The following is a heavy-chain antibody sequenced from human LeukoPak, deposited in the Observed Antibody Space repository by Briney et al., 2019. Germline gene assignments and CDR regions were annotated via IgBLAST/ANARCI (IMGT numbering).Heavy chain of an antibody. CDR1: GFTFDDYA. V-gene: IGHV3-9*01. CDR2: ISWNSGSI. Sequence: GGSLRLSCAASGFTFDDYAMHWVRQAPGKGLEWVSGISWNSGSIGYADSVKGRFTISRDNAKNSLYLQMNSLRAEDTALYYCATSAAEWGQGTLVTVSS. CDR3: ATSAAE. J-gene: IGHJ4*02. D-gene: IGHD6-13*01.